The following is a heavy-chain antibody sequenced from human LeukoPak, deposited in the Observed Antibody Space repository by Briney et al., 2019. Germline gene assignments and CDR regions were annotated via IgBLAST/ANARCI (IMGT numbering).Heavy chain of an antibody. J-gene: IGHJ6*03. Sequence: PGGSLRLSCAASGFTFDDYGMSWVRQAPGKGLEWVSGISWNSGSIGYADSVKGRFTISRDNSKNTLYLQMNSLRAEDTAVYYCAKVSSVLTGYHNMDVWGKGTTVTISS. CDR1: GFTFDDYG. CDR2: ISWNSGSI. D-gene: IGHD3-9*01. V-gene: IGHV3-9*01. CDR3: AKVSSVLTGYHNMDV.